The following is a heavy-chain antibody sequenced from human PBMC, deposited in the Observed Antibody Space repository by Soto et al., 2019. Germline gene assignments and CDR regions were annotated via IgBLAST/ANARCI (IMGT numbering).Heavy chain of an antibody. J-gene: IGHJ4*02. V-gene: IGHV3-7*03. CDR3: VGGAGWELDY. CDR2: IRQDGTET. D-gene: IGHD1-26*01. CDR1: GFTFSTYW. Sequence: EAQLVESGGGLVQPGGSLRLSCAASGFTFSTYWMNWVRQAPGMGLEWLAIIRQDGTETHYVDSVKGRFTISRDNTKNSLFLQMYNLRADDTAVYYCVGGAGWELDYWGQGTLVTVSS.